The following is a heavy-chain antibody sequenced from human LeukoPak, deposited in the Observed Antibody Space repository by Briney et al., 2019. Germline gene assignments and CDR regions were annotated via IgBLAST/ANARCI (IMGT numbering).Heavy chain of an antibody. CDR3: ARGPGDYGPFDY. CDR2: INPNSGGT. D-gene: IGHD4-17*01. Sequence: ASVKVSCKASGYTLTGYYMHWVRQAPGQGLEWMGWINPNSGGTNYAQKFQGRVTMTRDTSISTAYMELSRLRSDDTAVYYCARGPGDYGPFDYWGQGTLVTVSS. J-gene: IGHJ4*02. V-gene: IGHV1-2*02. CDR1: GYTLTGYY.